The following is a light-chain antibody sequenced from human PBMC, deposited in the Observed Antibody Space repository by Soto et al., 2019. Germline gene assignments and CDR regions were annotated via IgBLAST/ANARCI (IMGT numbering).Light chain of an antibody. J-gene: IGKJ2*01. CDR2: DVS. CDR1: QSVRTY. CDR3: QQSYSTPYT. Sequence: EIVLTQSPATLSLSPGERATLSCRASQSVRTYLAWYQQKPGQAPRLLIHDVSDRATGIPARFSGSGSGTDFTLTISSLQPEDFATYHCQQSYSTPYTFGQGTKLEIK. V-gene: IGKV3-11*01.